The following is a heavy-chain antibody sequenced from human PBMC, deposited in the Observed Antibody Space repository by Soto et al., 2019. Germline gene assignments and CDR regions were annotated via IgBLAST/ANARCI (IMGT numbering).Heavy chain of an antibody. J-gene: IGHJ4*02. CDR1: GFTFSSYG. CDR3: ANYCRSTSCFSGGLEH. CDR2: ISDDGSNK. V-gene: IGHV3-30*18. D-gene: IGHD2-2*01. Sequence: QVQLVESGGGVVQPGRSLRLSCAASGFTFSSYGIHWVRQAPGKGLGWVAVISDDGSNKYYADSVKGRFTISRDNSKNTLYLQMNSLRAEDTAVYYCANYCRSTSCFSGGLEHWGQGTLVTVSS.